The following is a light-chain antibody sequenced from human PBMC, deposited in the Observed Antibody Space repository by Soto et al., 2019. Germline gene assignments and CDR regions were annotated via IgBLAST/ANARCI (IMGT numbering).Light chain of an antibody. CDR1: RGISSN. CDR3: HQYNNWPPWT. Sequence: IVMTQSPATLSVSPGERATLSCRASRGISSNLAWYQQKPGQAPRLLFYDAPTRATGIPARFSGSGSGTEFTLTISSLQSEDFAVYYCHQYNNWPPWTFGQGTKVEIK. J-gene: IGKJ1*01. CDR2: DAP. V-gene: IGKV3-15*01.